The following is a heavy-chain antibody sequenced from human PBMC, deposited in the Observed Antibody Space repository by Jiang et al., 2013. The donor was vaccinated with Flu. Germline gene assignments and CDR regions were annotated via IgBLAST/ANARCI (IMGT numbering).Heavy chain of an antibody. V-gene: IGHV3-9*01. D-gene: IGHD6-6*01. J-gene: IGHJ6*02. Sequence: KGLEWVSGISWNSGSIGYADSVKGRFTISRDNAKNSLYLQMNSLRAEDTALYYCAKSSSNLYYYYGMDVWGQGTLVTVSS. CDR3: AKSSSNLYYYYGMDV. CDR2: ISWNSGSI.